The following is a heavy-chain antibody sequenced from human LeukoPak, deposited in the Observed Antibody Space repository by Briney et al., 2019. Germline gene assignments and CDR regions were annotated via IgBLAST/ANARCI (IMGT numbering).Heavy chain of an antibody. D-gene: IGHD3-3*01. J-gene: IGHJ4*02. CDR3: ARKGDFWSGYLGGDFDY. CDR1: GGTFSSYA. Sequence: GASVKVSCKASGGTFSSYAISWVRQAPGQGLEWMGWISAYNGNTNYAQKLQGRVTMTTDTSTSTAYMELRSLRSDDTAVYYCARKGDFWSGYLGGDFDYWGQGTLVTVSS. V-gene: IGHV1-18*01. CDR2: ISAYNGNT.